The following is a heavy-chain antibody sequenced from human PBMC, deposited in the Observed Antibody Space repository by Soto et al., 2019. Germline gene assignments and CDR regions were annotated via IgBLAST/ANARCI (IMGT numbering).Heavy chain of an antibody. CDR1: GFSFRDYF. CDR3: ARDDHTYGVY. V-gene: IGHV3-11*01. D-gene: IGHD2-21*01. J-gene: IGHJ4*02. CDR2: IGPYGNSI. Sequence: SLKISCAASGFSFRDYFMSWLRQAPGKGLEWVSYIGPYGNSIYYADSVKGRFTISRDDATKSPHLHMNSLRTDDTAVYYCARDDHTYGVYWGQGTPVTVSS.